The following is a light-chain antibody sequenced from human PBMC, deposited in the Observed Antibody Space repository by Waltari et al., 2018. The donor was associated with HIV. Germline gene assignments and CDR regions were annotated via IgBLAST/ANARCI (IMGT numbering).Light chain of an antibody. V-gene: IGLV3-25*03. CDR3: QSTDSSGAWV. J-gene: IGLJ3*02. CDR1: ELPKQF. CDR2: KDS. Sequence: SYELTQPPSVSVSPGQTARITCSGDELPKQFAYWYQQKPGQAPVLAIHKDSERPSGIPERFSGSSSGTTVTLTISGVEAEDEADYYCQSTDSSGAWVFGGGTKLTVL.